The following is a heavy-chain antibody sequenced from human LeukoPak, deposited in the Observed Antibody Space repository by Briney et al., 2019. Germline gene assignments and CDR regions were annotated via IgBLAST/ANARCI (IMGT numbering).Heavy chain of an antibody. J-gene: IGHJ4*02. CDR2: IRYDGSNK. V-gene: IGHV3-30*02. CDR3: AGGGGYDFWMDYFDY. D-gene: IGHD3-3*01. CDR1: RFTFSTYG. Sequence: GGSLRLSCAASRFTFSTYGMHWVRQAPGKGLEWVAFIRYDGSNKYYADSVKGRFTISRDNSKNTLYLQMNSLRAEDTAVYYCAGGGGYDFWMDYFDYWGQGTLVTVSS.